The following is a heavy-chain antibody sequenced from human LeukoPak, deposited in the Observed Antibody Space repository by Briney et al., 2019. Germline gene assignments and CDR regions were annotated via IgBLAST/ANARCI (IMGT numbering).Heavy chain of an antibody. V-gene: IGHV1-2*02. CDR3: AREEKVYSNYNWFGP. CDR1: GYTFTGYY. D-gene: IGHD4-11*01. J-gene: IGHJ5*02. Sequence: ASVKVSCKASGYTFTGYYMHWVRQAPEQGLEWMGWINPNSGGTNYAQKFQGRVTMTRDTSISTAYMELSRLRSDDTAVYYCAREEKVYSNYNWFGPWGQGTLVTVSS. CDR2: INPNSGGT.